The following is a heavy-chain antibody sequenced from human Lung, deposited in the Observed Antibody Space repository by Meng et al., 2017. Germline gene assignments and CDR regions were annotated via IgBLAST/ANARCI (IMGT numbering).Heavy chain of an antibody. CDR1: GGSFSDYY. CDR2: INHSGST. V-gene: IGHV4-34*01. CDR3: ARGPTTMAHDLDY. J-gene: IGHJ4*02. D-gene: IGHD5-24*01. Sequence: QGQLQRWGAGLLKPSETLSLTCVVSGGSFSDYYWSWIRQPPGKGLEWIGEINHSGSTNYNPSLESRATISVDTSQNNLSLKLSSVTAADSAVYYCARGPTTMAHDLDYWGQGTLVTVSS.